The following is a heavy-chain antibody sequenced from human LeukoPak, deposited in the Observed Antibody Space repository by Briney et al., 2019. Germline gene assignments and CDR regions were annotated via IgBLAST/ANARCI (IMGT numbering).Heavy chain of an antibody. V-gene: IGHV3-48*02. CDR2: ISVSGGVR. J-gene: IGHJ4*02. CDR3: ARDRGYFYDQLDY. CDR1: GFILGQYG. Sequence: GGSLRLSCAASGFILGQYGFNWVRQAPGKGLEWVSYISVSGGVRSYADSVKGRFTISRDDARNSLYLQMNSLKDEDTAVYYCARDRGYFYDQLDYWGQGTLVTVSS. D-gene: IGHD2/OR15-2a*01.